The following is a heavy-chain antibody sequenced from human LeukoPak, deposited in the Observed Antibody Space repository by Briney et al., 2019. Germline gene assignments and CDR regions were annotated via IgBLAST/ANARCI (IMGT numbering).Heavy chain of an antibody. J-gene: IGHJ4*02. D-gene: IGHD2-21*01. V-gene: IGHV4-30-2*01. CDR3: ARDLVRQAYFDY. CDR2: IYHSGST. CDR1: GGSISSGGYY. Sequence: SETLSLTCTVSGGSISSGGYYWSRIRQPPGKGLEWIGYIYHSGSTYYNPSLKSRVTISVDRSKNQFSLKLSSVTAADTAVYYCARDLVRQAYFDYWGQGTLVTVSS.